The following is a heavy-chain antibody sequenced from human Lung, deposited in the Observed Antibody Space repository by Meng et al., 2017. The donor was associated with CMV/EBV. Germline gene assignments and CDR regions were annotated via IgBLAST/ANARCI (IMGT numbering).Heavy chain of an antibody. CDR1: GFTFSSFD. V-gene: IGHV3-23*01. CDR2: VSDTHGDT. D-gene: IGHD6-6*01. CDR3: ARLAALGY. J-gene: IGHJ4*02. Sequence: GGSLRLCCAASGFTFSSFDMSWVRQAPGKGLEWVSTVSDTHGDTYYADSVKGRFTISRDNSKSTLYLQMNSLRADDTARYYCARLAALGYWGQGKMVNGSS.